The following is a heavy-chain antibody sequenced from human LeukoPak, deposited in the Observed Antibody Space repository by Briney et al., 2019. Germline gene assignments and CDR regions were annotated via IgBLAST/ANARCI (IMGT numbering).Heavy chain of an antibody. J-gene: IGHJ4*02. Sequence: SETLSLTCTVSGGSISSGDYYWSWIRQPPGKGLEWIGYIYYSGSTYYNPSLKSRVTISVDTSKNQLSLKLSSVTAADTAVYYCARAAQDTAMAADYWGQGTLVTVSS. CDR1: GGSISSGDYY. CDR3: ARAAQDTAMAADY. V-gene: IGHV4-30-4*02. CDR2: IYYSGST. D-gene: IGHD5-18*01.